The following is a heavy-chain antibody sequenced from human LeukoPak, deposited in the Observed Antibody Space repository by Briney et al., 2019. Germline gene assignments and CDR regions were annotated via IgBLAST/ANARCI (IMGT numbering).Heavy chain of an antibody. D-gene: IGHD5-12*01. CDR2: IKQDGSEE. Sequence: GGSLRLSCAASGFTFSNYWMTWVRQAPGKGLEWVANIKQDGSEEYYVDSVKGRFSISRDNAENSLYLQMNSLRAEDTAVYYCVRDGGVSGYDLLDYWGQGTLVTVSS. CDR3: VRDGGVSGYDLLDY. CDR1: GFTFSNYW. V-gene: IGHV3-7*01. J-gene: IGHJ4*02.